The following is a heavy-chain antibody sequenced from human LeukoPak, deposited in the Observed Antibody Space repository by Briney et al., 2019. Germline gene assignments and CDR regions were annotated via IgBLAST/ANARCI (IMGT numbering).Heavy chain of an antibody. D-gene: IGHD6-19*01. CDR2: IYYSGST. J-gene: IGHJ4*02. CDR3: ARDRKYSSGWYGGVDY. Sequence: SETLSLTCTVSGGSVSSGSYYWSWIRQPPGKGLEWIGYIYYSGSTNCNPSLKSRVTISVDTSKNQFPLKLSSVTAADTAVYYCARDRKYSSGWYGGVDYWGQGTLVTVSS. CDR1: GGSVSSGSYY. V-gene: IGHV4-61*01.